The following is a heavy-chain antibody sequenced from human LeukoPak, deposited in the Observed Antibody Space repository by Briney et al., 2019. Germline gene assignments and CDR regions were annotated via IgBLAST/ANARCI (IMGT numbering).Heavy chain of an antibody. CDR3: ARHNYDDYVFDI. Sequence: SETLFLTCTVSGGSLSSYYFSWIRQSPGKGLEWIAYINYSGSASYNPSLKSRVTMSVDTSKQFSLSLSSVTAADTAVYYCARHNYDDYVFDIWGQGTKVTVSP. J-gene: IGHJ3*02. D-gene: IGHD4-17*01. CDR2: INYSGSA. CDR1: GGSLSSYY. V-gene: IGHV4-59*08.